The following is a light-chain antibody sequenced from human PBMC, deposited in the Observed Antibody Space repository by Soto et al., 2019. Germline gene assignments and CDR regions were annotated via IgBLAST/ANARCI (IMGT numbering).Light chain of an antibody. V-gene: IGKV3-20*01. Sequence: EIVLTQSPATLSFSPGERATLSCRASQSVSSYLAWYQQKPGQAPRLLIYGASSRATGIPDRFSGSGSGTDFTLTISRLEPEDFAVYYCQQYGSSRLTFGGGTRLEIK. CDR2: GAS. J-gene: IGKJ5*01. CDR1: QSVSSY. CDR3: QQYGSSRLT.